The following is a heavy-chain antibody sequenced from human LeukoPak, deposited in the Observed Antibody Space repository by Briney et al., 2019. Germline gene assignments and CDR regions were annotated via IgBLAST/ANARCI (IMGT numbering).Heavy chain of an antibody. CDR2: INPNSGGT. J-gene: IGHJ6*02. V-gene: IGHV1-2*02. CDR3: AIFSGAVYSYYYGMDV. Sequence: ASVKVSCKASGYTFTGYYMHWVRQAPGQGLEWMGWINPNSGGTNYAQKFQGRVTMTRDTSISTAYMELSRLRSDDTAVYYCAIFSGAVYSYYYGMDVWGQGTTVTVSS. D-gene: IGHD3-10*01. CDR1: GYTFTGYY.